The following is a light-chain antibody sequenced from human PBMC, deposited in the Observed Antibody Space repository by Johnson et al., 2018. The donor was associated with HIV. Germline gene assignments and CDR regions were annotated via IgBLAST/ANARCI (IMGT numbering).Light chain of an antibody. CDR3: GTWDSSLSAGV. Sequence: QSVLTQPPSVSAAPGQKVTISCSGSSSNIGNNYVSWYQQLPGTAPKLLIYDNNKRPSGIPDRFSGSKSGTSATLGITGLQTGDEADYYCGTWDSSLSAGVFGTGTNVT. CDR1: SSNIGNNY. CDR2: DNN. V-gene: IGLV1-51*01. J-gene: IGLJ1*01.